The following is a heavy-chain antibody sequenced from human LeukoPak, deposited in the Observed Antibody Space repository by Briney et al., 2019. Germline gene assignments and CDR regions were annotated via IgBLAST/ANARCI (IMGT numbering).Heavy chain of an antibody. V-gene: IGHV4-39*07. CDR1: GGSISSSNYY. J-gene: IGHJ4*02. CDR3: ARDALRFGDLPFDY. Sequence: SETLSLTCTVSGGSISSSNYYWGWIRQPPGKGLEWIGSIYYSGSTYYNPSLKSRVTISVDTSKNQFSLKLSSVTAADTAVYYCARDALRFGDLPFDYWGQGTLVTVSS. D-gene: IGHD3-10*01. CDR2: IYYSGST.